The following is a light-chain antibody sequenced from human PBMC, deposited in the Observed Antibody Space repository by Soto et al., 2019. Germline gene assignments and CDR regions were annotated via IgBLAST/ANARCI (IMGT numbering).Light chain of an antibody. CDR2: SSN. J-gene: IGLJ1*01. CDR1: STNIGSHT. Sequence: QSVLTQPPSASGTPGQRVTISCSGSSTNIGSHTVNWYQQVPGTAPKLLIYSSNLRPSGVPERFSGSNSGNTATLTISRVEDGDEADYYCQVWDSSNYHYVFGSGTKLTVL. V-gene: IGLV1-44*01. CDR3: QVWDSSNYHYV.